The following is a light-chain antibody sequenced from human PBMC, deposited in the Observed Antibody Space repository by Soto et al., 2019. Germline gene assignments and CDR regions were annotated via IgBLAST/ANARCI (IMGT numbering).Light chain of an antibody. Sequence: QSVLTQPASVSGSPGQSITISCTGTSSDIGAYNYVSWYQQHPGKAPKLMIYEVSNRPSGVSNRFSGSKSGNTASLTISGLQAADEADYYCSSYTGSSIRLFGTGTKLTVL. CDR1: SSDIGAYNY. CDR2: EVS. CDR3: SSYTGSSIRL. J-gene: IGLJ1*01. V-gene: IGLV2-14*01.